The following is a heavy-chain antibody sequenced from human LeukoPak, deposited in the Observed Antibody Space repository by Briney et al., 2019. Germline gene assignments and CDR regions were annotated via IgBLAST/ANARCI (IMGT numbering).Heavy chain of an antibody. CDR3: ARHAGDGGAFDV. J-gene: IGHJ3*01. CDR1: GYSFTNYW. V-gene: IGHV5-10-1*01. D-gene: IGHD2-2*01. CDR2: IDPSDSYT. Sequence: GESLKISCKVSGYSFTNYWITWVRQMPGKGLEWMGRIDPSDSYTKYSPSFQGLVSISADKSIATAYLQWSSLEASDTAMYYCARHAGDGGAFDVWGQGTMVTVSS.